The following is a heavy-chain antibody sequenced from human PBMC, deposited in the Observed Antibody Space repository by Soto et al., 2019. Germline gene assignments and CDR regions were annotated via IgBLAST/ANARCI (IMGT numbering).Heavy chain of an antibody. CDR2: ITPMFGAA. CDR3: ARGLPTYSSGWYPAGSHYFEY. V-gene: IGHV1-69*12. CDR1: GGTFSSHV. Sequence: QVQLVQSGAEVKKPGSSVKVSCKTSGGTFSSHVISWVRQAPGQGLEWMGRITPMFGAANYAQWFQGRVTIPADASTSTASMERSSLRSEDTAVYYCARGLPTYSSGWYPAGSHYFEYWVQGTLVTVSS. D-gene: IGHD6-19*01. J-gene: IGHJ4*02.